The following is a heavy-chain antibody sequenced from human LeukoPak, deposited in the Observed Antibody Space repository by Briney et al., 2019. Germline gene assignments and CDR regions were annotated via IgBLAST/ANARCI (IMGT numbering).Heavy chain of an antibody. D-gene: IGHD3-10*01. CDR2: IKQDGSEK. CDR3: ARELNGLLWFGEPSDY. Sequence: GGSLRLSCAASGFTFSSYWMSWVRQAPGEGLEWVANIKQDGSEKYYVDSVKGRFTISRDNAKNSLYLQMNSLRAEDTAVYYCARELNGLLWFGEPSDYWGQGTLVTVSS. CDR1: GFTFSSYW. J-gene: IGHJ4*02. V-gene: IGHV3-7*01.